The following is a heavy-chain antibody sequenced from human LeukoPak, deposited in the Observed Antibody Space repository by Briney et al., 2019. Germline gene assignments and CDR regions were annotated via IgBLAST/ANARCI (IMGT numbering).Heavy chain of an antibody. CDR3: ASAPKLRYFDWFLVY. Sequence: SETLSLTCAVYGGSFSGYYWSWIRQPPGKGLEWIGEINHSGSTNYNPSLKSRVTISVDTSKNQFSLKLSSVTAADTAVYYCASAPKLRYFDWFLVYWGQGTLVTVSS. CDR2: INHSGST. V-gene: IGHV4-34*01. J-gene: IGHJ4*02. D-gene: IGHD3-9*01. CDR1: GGSFSGYY.